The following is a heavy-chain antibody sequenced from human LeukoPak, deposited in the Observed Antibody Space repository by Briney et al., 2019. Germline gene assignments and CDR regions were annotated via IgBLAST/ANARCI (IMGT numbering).Heavy chain of an antibody. CDR2: IWYDGSNK. V-gene: IGHV3-33*01. CDR3: ASTYYDFWSGYYPSYHYYYMDV. Sequence: GGSLRLSCAASGFTFSSYGMHWVRQAPGKGLEWVAVIWYDGSNKYYADSVKGRFTISRDNSKNTLYLQMNSLRAEDTAVYYCASTYYDFWSGYYPSYHYYYMDVWGKGTTVTVSS. CDR1: GFTFSSYG. J-gene: IGHJ6*03. D-gene: IGHD3-3*01.